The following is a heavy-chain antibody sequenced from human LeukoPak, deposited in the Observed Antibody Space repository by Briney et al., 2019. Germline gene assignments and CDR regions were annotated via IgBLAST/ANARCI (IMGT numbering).Heavy chain of an antibody. D-gene: IGHD5-12*01. CDR1: GGSISSSSYY. CDR2: IYYSGTT. Sequence: SETLSLTCTVSGGSISSSSYYWGWIRQPPGKGLEWVGSIYYSGTTYYNPSLKSRVTISVDTSKNQLSLRLSSVTAADTAVYYYARVGYSGYDNRGSFDYWGQGTLVTVSS. CDR3: ARVGYSGYDNRGSFDY. J-gene: IGHJ4*02. V-gene: IGHV4-39*07.